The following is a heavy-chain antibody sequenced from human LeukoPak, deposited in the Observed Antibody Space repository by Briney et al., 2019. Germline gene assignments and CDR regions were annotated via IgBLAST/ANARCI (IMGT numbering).Heavy chain of an antibody. Sequence: TWGSLRLSRAASGFTFSNFWMSWVRQAPGKGLEWVANIKQDGSEKYYVDSVKGRFTISRDNAKNSLYLQMNSLRAEDTAVYYCARGGYDSSGYRIEDYWGQGTLVTVSS. V-gene: IGHV3-7*01. D-gene: IGHD3-22*01. CDR3: ARGGYDSSGYRIEDY. CDR2: IKQDGSEK. CDR1: GFTFSNFW. J-gene: IGHJ4*02.